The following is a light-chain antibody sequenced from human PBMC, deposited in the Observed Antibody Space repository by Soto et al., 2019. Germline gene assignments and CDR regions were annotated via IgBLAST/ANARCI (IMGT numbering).Light chain of an antibody. CDR3: SSYTSSNTYV. CDR2: EVN. CDR1: SSDVNNYNR. J-gene: IGLJ1*01. V-gene: IGLV2-18*02. Sequence: QSALTQPPSVSGSPGQSVTISCTGTSSDVNNYNRVSWYQQPPGTAPKLMIYEVNNRPSGVPDRFSGSKSGNTASPTISGLQAEDEAAYYCSSYTSSNTYVFGTGTKVTVL.